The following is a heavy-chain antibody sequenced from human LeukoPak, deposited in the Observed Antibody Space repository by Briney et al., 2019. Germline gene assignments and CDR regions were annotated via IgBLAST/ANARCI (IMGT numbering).Heavy chain of an antibody. Sequence: SETLSLTCISGGSISSSSYYWGWIRQPPGKGLEWIGSIYYSGSTYYNPSLKSRVTISLDTSNNQFSLKLTSVTAADTAVYYCARSRGDSTGWYTFDYWGQGTLVTVSS. CDR2: IYYSGST. V-gene: IGHV4-39*07. J-gene: IGHJ4*02. CDR3: ARSRGDSTGWYTFDY. CDR1: GGSISSSSYY. D-gene: IGHD6-19*01.